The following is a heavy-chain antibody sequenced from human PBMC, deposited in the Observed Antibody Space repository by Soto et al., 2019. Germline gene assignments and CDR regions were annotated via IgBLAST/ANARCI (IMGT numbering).Heavy chain of an antibody. CDR1: GFTFSSYA. V-gene: IGHV3-23*01. J-gene: IGHJ4*02. D-gene: IGHD6-19*01. CDR3: AKGHVNSGWYYYFDY. CDR2: ISGSGGST. Sequence: EVQLLESGGGLVQPGGSLRLSCAASGFTFSSYAMSWVRQAPGKGLEWVSTISGSGGSTYYADSVKGRLTISRDNSKNTLYLQMNSLRAGDTAVYYCAKGHVNSGWYYYFDYWGQGTLVTVSS.